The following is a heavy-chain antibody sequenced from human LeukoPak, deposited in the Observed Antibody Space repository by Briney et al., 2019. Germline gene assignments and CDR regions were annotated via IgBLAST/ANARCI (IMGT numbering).Heavy chain of an antibody. J-gene: IGHJ6*03. V-gene: IGHV3-9*01. CDR3: AKLAAEYYYYYYMDV. CDR1: GFTFDDYA. CDR2: ISWNSGSI. D-gene: IGHD6-13*01. Sequence: GGSLRLSCAASGFTFDDYAMHWVRQAPGKGLEWVSGISWNSGSIGYADSVKGRFTISRDNAKNSLYLQMNSLRAEDTALYYCAKLAAEYYYYYYMDVWGKGTRVTVSS.